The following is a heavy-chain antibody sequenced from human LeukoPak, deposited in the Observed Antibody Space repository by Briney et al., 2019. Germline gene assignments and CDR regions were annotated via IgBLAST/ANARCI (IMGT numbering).Heavy chain of an antibody. D-gene: IGHD3-16*01. CDR3: AVEVGGNRFSFDY. CDR2: INPSGGST. Sequence: ASVKVSCKASGYTFTRYYMHWVRQAPEQGLEWMGIINPSGGSTSYAQKFQGRVTMTRDTSTSTVYMELSSLRSEDTAVYYCAVEVGGNRFSFDYWGQGTLVTVSS. J-gene: IGHJ4*02. V-gene: IGHV1-46*01. CDR1: GYTFTRYY.